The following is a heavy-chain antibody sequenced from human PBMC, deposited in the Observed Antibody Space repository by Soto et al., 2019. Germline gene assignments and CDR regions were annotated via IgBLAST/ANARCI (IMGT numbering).Heavy chain of an antibody. CDR3: AREYTAWPLAYGLDV. Sequence: RRLSCVGSGFTFSTYSINWVHQAPGKGLEWVSSISSRSDIYYADSVKGRFTISRDNAKNSVSLQMNSLRAEDTAVYYCAREYTAWPLAYGLDVWGQGTTVTVSS. CDR2: ISSRSDI. J-gene: IGHJ6*02. V-gene: IGHV3-21*01. CDR1: GFTFSTYS. D-gene: IGHD2-2*02.